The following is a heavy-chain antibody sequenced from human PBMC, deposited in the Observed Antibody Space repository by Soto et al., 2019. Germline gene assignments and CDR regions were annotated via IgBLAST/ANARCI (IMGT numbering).Heavy chain of an antibody. CDR2: HHSDST. CDR1: GGSMRGQH. V-gene: IGHV4-4*09. CDR3: ATYTVGEGGRGY. D-gene: IGHD3-16*01. J-gene: IGHJ4*02. Sequence: QVQLQESGPGLVKPSETLSLTCTVSGGSMRGQHWSWIRQPPGKGLEWIGHHSDSTNYNPSLKRRITIATATSKNQFSLKLSSVTAADPAVYYCATYTVGEGGRGYWGQGTLVTVSS.